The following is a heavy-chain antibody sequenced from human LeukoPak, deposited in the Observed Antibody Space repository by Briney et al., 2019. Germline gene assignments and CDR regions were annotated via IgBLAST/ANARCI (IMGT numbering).Heavy chain of an antibody. V-gene: IGHV4-30-4*01. Sequence: PSETLSLTCTVSGGSISSGDYYWGWIRQPPGKGLEWIGCIYYSGSTYYNPSLKSRVTISVDTSKNQFSLKLSFVTAADTAVYYCARDRYGQRIFDYWGQGTLVTVSS. CDR2: IYYSGST. D-gene: IGHD3-16*02. CDR3: ARDRYGQRIFDY. CDR1: GGSISSGDYY. J-gene: IGHJ4*02.